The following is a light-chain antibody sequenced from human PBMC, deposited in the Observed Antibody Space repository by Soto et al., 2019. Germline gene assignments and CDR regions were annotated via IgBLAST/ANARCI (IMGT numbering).Light chain of an antibody. CDR2: GAS. V-gene: IGKV3-20*01. J-gene: IGKJ1*01. Sequence: IVLTQSPGTLSLSPGESSTLSCRASQIISSSYLAWYQQKPGQAPRLLIYGASNRATAIPDRFSGSGSGTGFTLTISRLGPEDFAVYYCQQSDDSPGTFGQGTKVDIK. CDR3: QQSDDSPGT. CDR1: QIISSSY.